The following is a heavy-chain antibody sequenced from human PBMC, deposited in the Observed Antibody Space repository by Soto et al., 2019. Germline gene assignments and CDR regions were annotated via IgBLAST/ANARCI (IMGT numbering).Heavy chain of an antibody. D-gene: IGHD3-22*01. V-gene: IGHV1-69*13. J-gene: IGHJ4*02. Sequence: SVDVSCTASGGTFCRYTITWVRQAAGQGLEWMGGITPMFGTPNYAQKFQGRVTITADESTSTAYMELSSLRSEDTAMYYCARDGTLYDSSAYYYLYWGQGTLVTVSS. CDR1: GGTFCRYT. CDR2: ITPMFGTP. CDR3: ARDGTLYDSSAYYYLY.